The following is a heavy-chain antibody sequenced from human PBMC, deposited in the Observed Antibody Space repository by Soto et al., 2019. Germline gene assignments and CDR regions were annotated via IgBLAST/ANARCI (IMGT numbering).Heavy chain of an antibody. CDR1: GYTFTAFH. CDR3: ARQPSP. V-gene: IGHV1-2*04. J-gene: IGHJ5*02. Sequence: ASVKVSCKASGYTFTAFHMHWVRQAPGQGLEWMGGIDPNSGGTNYAQKFQGSVTMTRDTSISRAYMELSRLRSEDTAVYYCARQPSPWGQGTLVTVSS. CDR2: IDPNSGGT.